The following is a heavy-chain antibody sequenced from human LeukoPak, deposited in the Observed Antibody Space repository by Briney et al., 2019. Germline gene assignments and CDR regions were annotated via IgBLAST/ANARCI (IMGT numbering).Heavy chain of an antibody. CDR1: GFTLSRYA. D-gene: IGHD3-16*01. Sequence: GGSLRLSCAASGFTLSRYAMHWVRQAPGKGLEWVAFLQSDGNNRYYAGSVKGRFTISRDNSKNTLFLQTSSLRAEDTAVYYCAKNWATYYFDYWGQGTLVTVSS. J-gene: IGHJ4*02. V-gene: IGHV3-30*02. CDR3: AKNWATYYFDY. CDR2: LQSDGNNR.